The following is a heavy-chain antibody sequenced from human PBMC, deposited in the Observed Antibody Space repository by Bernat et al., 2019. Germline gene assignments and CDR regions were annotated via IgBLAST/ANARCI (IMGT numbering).Heavy chain of an antibody. J-gene: IGHJ6*02. Sequence: QVQLLESGGGVVQPGRSLRLSCAASGFTFSSYGMHWVRQAPGKGLEWVAVIWYDGSNKYYADSVKGRFTISRDNSKNTLYLQMNSLRAEDTAVYYCARDRAIEVVVAATQGGMDVWGQGTTVTVSS. CDR1: GFTFSSYG. CDR3: ARDRAIEVVVAATQGGMDV. V-gene: IGHV3-33*01. D-gene: IGHD2-15*01. CDR2: IWYDGSNK.